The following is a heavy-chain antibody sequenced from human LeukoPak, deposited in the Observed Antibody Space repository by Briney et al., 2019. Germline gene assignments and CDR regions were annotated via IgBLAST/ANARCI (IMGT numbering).Heavy chain of an antibody. D-gene: IGHD3-16*01. CDR3: AGDGGGQTSIDAFDI. CDR1: GGSISSGGYS. J-gene: IGHJ3*02. Sequence: SQTLSLTCAVSGGSISSGGYSWSWIRQPPGKGLEWIGYIYHSGSTYYNPSLKSRVTISVDRSKNQFSLKLSSVTAADTAVYYCAGDGGGQTSIDAFDIWGQGTMVTVSS. V-gene: IGHV4-30-2*01. CDR2: IYHSGST.